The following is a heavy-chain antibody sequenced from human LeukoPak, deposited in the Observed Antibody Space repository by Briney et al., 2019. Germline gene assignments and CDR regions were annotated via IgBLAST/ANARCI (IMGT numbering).Heavy chain of an antibody. J-gene: IGHJ6*03. V-gene: IGHV1-69*05. CDR2: IIAIFGTA. Sequence: ASVKVSCTASGGTFSSYAISWVRQAPGQGLEWMGGIIAIFGTANYAQKFQGRVTITTDESTSTAYMELSSLRSEDTAVYYCARAGDSSGYYYYMDVWGKGTTVTVSS. CDR3: ARAGDSSGYYYYMDV. CDR1: GGTFSSYA. D-gene: IGHD3-22*01.